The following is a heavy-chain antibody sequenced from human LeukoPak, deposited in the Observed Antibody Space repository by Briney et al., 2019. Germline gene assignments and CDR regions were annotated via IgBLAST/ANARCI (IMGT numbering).Heavy chain of an antibody. Sequence: PGGSLRLSCVASGFTFSSYWMSWVRQAPGKGLEWVGNIKEDGSEKFYADSVKGRFTISRDNAKNSLYLQLDSLRAEDTAIYYCARNRRKQLWFIPFDSWGQGTLVTVSS. CDR2: IKEDGSEK. V-gene: IGHV3-7*01. J-gene: IGHJ4*02. CDR1: GFTFSSYW. D-gene: IGHD5-18*01. CDR3: ARNRRKQLWFIPFDS.